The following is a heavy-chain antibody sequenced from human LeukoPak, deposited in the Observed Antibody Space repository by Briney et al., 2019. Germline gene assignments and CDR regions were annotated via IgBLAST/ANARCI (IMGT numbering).Heavy chain of an antibody. Sequence: GGSLRLPCAASGFTFSKYWMHWVRQAPGKGLVWVSRIKSDGSTTNYADSVKGRFTISRDNAKNTLYLQMNSLRAEDTAVYYCAQELKIGHWGQGTLVTVSS. J-gene: IGHJ4*02. D-gene: IGHD2-21*01. CDR2: IKSDGSTT. CDR1: GFTFSKYW. CDR3: AQELKIGH. V-gene: IGHV3-74*01.